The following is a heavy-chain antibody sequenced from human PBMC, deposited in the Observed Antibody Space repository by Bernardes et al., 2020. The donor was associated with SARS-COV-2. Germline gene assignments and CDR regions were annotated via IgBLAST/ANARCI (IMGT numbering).Heavy chain of an antibody. CDR3: ARAGFWSGYNYYYYMDV. Sequence: ASVKVSCKASGYTFTGYYMHWVRQAPGQGLEWMGWINPNSGGTNYAQKFQGRVTMTRDTSISTAYMELSRLRSDDTAVYYCARAGFWSGYNYYYYMDVWGKGTTVTVSS. V-gene: IGHV1-2*02. CDR2: INPNSGGT. CDR1: GYTFTGYY. D-gene: IGHD3-3*01. J-gene: IGHJ6*03.